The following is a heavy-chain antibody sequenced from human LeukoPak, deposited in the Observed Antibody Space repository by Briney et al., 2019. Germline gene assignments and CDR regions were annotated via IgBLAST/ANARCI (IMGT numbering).Heavy chain of an antibody. J-gene: IGHJ3*02. D-gene: IGHD5-12*01. Sequence: ASVKVSCKASGYSFASYGISWVRQAPGQGLECMGWISADNGNTNYAQKFQDRVTMTTDTSTSTAYMELRSLRSDDTAVYYCARGSVWWLQRDDAFDIWGQGTMVTVSS. CDR2: ISADNGNT. V-gene: IGHV1-18*01. CDR3: ARGSVWWLQRDDAFDI. CDR1: GYSFASYG.